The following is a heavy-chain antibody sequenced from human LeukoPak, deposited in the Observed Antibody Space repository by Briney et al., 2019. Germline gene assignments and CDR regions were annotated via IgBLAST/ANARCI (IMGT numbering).Heavy chain of an antibody. V-gene: IGHV3-23*01. Sequence: PGGSLRLSCAASGFTISSYAMSWVRQAPGKGLEWVSAISGSGGSTYYADSVKGRFTISRDNSKNTLYLQMNSLRAEDTAVYYCAYSTVTKGGFSPFDYWGQGTLVTVSS. J-gene: IGHJ4*02. CDR1: GFTISSYA. CDR2: ISGSGGST. D-gene: IGHD4-17*01. CDR3: AYSTVTKGGFSPFDY.